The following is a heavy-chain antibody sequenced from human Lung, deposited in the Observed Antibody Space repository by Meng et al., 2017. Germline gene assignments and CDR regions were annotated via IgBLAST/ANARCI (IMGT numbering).Heavy chain of an antibody. CDR3: AREQQWLVQDFDS. Sequence: QAQLVQSGAEVKKPGASVKVSCKASGYTFIDYYMHWARQAPGQGLEWMGRINPNSGGADYAQKFQGRVTMTRDKSISTAYMELTRLRSDDTAVYYCAREQQWLVQDFDSWGQGTLVTSPQ. CDR2: INPNSGGA. D-gene: IGHD6-19*01. J-gene: IGHJ4*02. CDR1: GYTFIDYY. V-gene: IGHV1-2*06.